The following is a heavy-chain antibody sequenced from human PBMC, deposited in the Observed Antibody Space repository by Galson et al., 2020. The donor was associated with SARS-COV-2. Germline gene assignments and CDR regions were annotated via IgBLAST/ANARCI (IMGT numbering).Heavy chain of an antibody. Sequence: SQTLSLTCTVSGGSIRGYDWIWIRQPPGKGLEWIGYIYYSGGTNYNPSLKRRVTISVDTSKNQLSLRLSSVTAADTAVYYCARRGGGRYFDYYFDYWGQGTLVTVSS. V-gene: IGHV4-59*08. J-gene: IGHJ4*02. D-gene: IGHD3-9*01. CDR2: IYYSGGT. CDR1: GGSIRGYD. CDR3: ARRGGGRYFDYYFDY.